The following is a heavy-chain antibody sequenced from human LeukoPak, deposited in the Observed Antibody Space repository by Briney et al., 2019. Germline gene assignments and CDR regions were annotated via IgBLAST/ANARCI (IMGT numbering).Heavy chain of an antibody. CDR3: ARDYSGPPPDYGILTGPPGY. J-gene: IGHJ4*02. Sequence: GASVKVSCKASGYTFTSYAMHWVRQAPGQRLEWMGWINAGNGNTKYSQKFQGRVTITRDTSASTAYMELSSLRSEDTAVYYCARDYSGPPPDYGILTGPPGYWGQGTLVTVSS. V-gene: IGHV1-3*01. CDR1: GYTFTSYA. CDR2: INAGNGNT. D-gene: IGHD3-9*01.